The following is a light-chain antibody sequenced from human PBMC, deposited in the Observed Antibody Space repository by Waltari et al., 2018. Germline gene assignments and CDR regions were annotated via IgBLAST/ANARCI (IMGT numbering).Light chain of an antibody. CDR1: SNNVGNQG. CDR3: SAWDSNLREYV. J-gene: IGLJ1*01. V-gene: IGLV10-54*04. Sequence: QAGLTQPPSVSKGLRQTATLTCTGNSNNVGNQGAAWLQQHQGQPPRLLSYRNNNRPSGISERFSASRSGNTASLTITGLQPEDEADYYCSAWDSNLREYVFGTWTKVTVL. CDR2: RNN.